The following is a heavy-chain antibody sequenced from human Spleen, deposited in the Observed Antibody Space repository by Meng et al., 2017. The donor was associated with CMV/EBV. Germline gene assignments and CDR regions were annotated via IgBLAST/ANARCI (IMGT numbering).Heavy chain of an antibody. D-gene: IGHD2-2*01. CDR1: GYTFTSYG. CDR3: ARGYEGYCSSTSCYSENDY. J-gene: IGHJ4*02. V-gene: IGHV1-18*01. Sequence: ASVKVSCKASGYTFTSYGISRVRQAPGQGLEWMGWISAYNGNTNYAQKLQGRVTMTTDTSTSTAYMELRSLRSDDTAVYYCARGYEGYCSSTSCYSENDYWGQGTLVTVSS. CDR2: ISAYNGNT.